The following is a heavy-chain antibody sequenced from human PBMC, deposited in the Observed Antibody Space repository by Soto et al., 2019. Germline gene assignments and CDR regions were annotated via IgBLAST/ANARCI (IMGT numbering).Heavy chain of an antibody. CDR2: IKDGGVT. Sequence: QVHLQQWGAGLLKPSETLSLTCAVNGGSLTGYYGSWIRLPPGKGLAWMWEIKDGGVTNYSPSLKGRVTMSADTSKNQFYLKLNYVTAADTAVYYCARCQEGIEATHWDQGTLVTVSS. V-gene: IGHV4-34*01. CDR3: ARCQEGIEATH. J-gene: IGHJ4*02. CDR1: GGSLTGYY. D-gene: IGHD5-12*01.